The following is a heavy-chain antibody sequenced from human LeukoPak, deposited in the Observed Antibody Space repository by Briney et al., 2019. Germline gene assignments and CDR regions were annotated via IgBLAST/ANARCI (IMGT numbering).Heavy chain of an antibody. CDR3: AKEGYSSGWYAYYYYYYMDV. Sequence: GGSLRLSCAASGFTFSSYGMHWVRQAPGKGLEWVAFIRYDGSNKYYADSVKGRFTISRDNSKNTLYLQMNSLRAEDTAVYYCAKEGYSSGWYAYYYYYYMDVCGKGTTVTISS. CDR1: GFTFSSYG. J-gene: IGHJ6*03. CDR2: IRYDGSNK. V-gene: IGHV3-30*02. D-gene: IGHD6-19*01.